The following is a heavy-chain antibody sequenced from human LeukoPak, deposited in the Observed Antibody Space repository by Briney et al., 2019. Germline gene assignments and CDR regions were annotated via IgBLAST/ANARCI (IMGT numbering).Heavy chain of an antibody. V-gene: IGHV3-53*01. CDR1: GFTVSSNY. J-gene: IGHJ6*03. D-gene: IGHD2-2*01. CDR3: AQGHQINYYYYYMDV. CDR2: IYSGGNT. Sequence: GGSLRLSCAASGFTVSSNYMSWVRQAPGKGLEWVSVIYSGGNTYYADSVKGRFTISRDNSKNTLYLQMNSLRAEDTAVYYCAQGHQINYYYYYMDVWGKGTTVTVSS.